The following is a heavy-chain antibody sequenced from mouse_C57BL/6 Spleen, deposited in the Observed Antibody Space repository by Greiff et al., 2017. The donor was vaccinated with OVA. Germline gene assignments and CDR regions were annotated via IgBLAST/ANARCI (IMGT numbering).Heavy chain of an antibody. CDR1: GYTFTSYW. J-gene: IGHJ2*01. CDR3: ARGGPSYYFDY. Sequence: VQLQQPGAELVKPGASVKLSCKASGYTFTSYWMQWVKQRPGQGLEWIGEIDPSDSYTNYNQKFKGKATLTVDTSSSTAYMQLSSLTSEDSAVYYCARGGPSYYFDYWGQGTTLTVSS. V-gene: IGHV1-50*01. CDR2: IDPSDSYT. D-gene: IGHD3-3*01.